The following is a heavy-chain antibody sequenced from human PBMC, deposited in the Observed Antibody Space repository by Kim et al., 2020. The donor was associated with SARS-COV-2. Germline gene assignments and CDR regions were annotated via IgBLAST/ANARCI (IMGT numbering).Heavy chain of an antibody. Sequence: SETLSLTCSVSGGSISSRSYYWGWIRQPPGKGLEWIGNIYYSGSTYYNPSLKSRVTISVDTSKNQLSLKLSSVTAADTAVYYCVRHPCSSTTCPEGIDIWGQGTMVTVSS. CDR1: GGSISSRSYY. J-gene: IGHJ3*02. D-gene: IGHD2-2*01. CDR2: IYYSGST. CDR3: VRHPCSSTTCPEGIDI. V-gene: IGHV4-39*01.